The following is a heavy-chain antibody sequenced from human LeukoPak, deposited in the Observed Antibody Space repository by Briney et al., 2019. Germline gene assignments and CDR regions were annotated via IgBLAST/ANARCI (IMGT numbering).Heavy chain of an antibody. CDR1: GGSISSYY. J-gene: IGHJ4*02. Sequence: SETLSLTCTASGGSISSYYWSWIRQPAGKGLEWIGRIYTSGSTNYNPSLKSRVTMSVDTSKNQFSLKLSSVTAADTAVYYCARGLRFLASGYFDYWGQGTLVTVSS. D-gene: IGHD3-3*01. V-gene: IGHV4-4*07. CDR3: ARGLRFLASGYFDY. CDR2: IYTSGST.